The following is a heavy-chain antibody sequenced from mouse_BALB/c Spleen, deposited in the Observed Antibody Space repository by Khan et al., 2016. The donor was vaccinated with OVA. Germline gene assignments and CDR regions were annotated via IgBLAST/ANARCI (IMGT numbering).Heavy chain of an antibody. CDR3: ARTDYYGSGIYAVDY. D-gene: IGHD1-1*01. CDR2: IAPGSGST. J-gene: IGHJ4*01. V-gene: IGHV1S41*01. Sequence: DLVMPGASVTLSCKASGYTFTSYWINWIKQRPGQGLEWIGRIAPGSGSTSSNDMFKGKATLTVDASSSTAYIQLSSLSSADSAVFYCARTDYYGSGIYAVDYWGQGTSVTVSA. CDR1: GYTFTSYW.